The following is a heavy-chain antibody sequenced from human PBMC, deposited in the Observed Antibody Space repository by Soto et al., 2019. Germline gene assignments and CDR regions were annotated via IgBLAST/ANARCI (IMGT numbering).Heavy chain of an antibody. CDR2: MNPNSGNT. J-gene: IGHJ6*03. CDR1: GYTFTSYD. V-gene: IGHV1-8*01. CDR3: ARVRPGYYYYYMDV. Sequence: GASVKVSCKASGYTFTSYDINWVRQATGQGLEWMGWMNPNSGNTGYAQKFQGRVTMTRNTSISTAYMELSSLRSEDTAVYYCARVRPGYYYYYMDVWGKGTKVTISS.